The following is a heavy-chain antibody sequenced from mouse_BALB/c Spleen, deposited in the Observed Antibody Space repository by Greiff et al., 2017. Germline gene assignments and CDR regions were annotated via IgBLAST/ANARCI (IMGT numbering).Heavy chain of an antibody. J-gene: IGHJ3*01. V-gene: IGHV5-6*01. CDR2: ISSGGSYT. Sequence: EVQLQESGGDLVKPGGSLKLSCAASGFTFSSYGMSWVRQTPDKRLEWVATISSGGSYTYYPDSVEGRFTISRDNAKNTLYLQMSSLKSEDTAMYYCAGGWFAYWGQGTLVTVSA. CDR3: AGGWFAY. CDR1: GFTFSSYG.